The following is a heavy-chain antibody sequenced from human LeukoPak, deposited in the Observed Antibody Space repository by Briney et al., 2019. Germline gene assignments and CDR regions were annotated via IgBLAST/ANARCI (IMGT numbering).Heavy chain of an antibody. D-gene: IGHD5-24*01. J-gene: IGHJ4*02. CDR2: IWYDGSNK. CDR3: ARAVGWLQSLDY. V-gene: IGHV3-33*01. CDR1: GIPFSSFG. Sequence: AGGSLRLSCAAPGIPFSSFGMHWLRQAPGKGLEWVAFIWYDGSNKYYADSVKGRFTISRDNAKNSLYLQMNSLRDEDTAVYYCARAVGWLQSLDYWGQGTLVTVSS.